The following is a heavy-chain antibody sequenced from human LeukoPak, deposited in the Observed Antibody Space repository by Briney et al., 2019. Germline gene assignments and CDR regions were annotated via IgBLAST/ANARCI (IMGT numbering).Heavy chain of an antibody. CDR3: AWHYDFSRANWFDP. Sequence: GRSLRLSCAASGFTFDDYAMHWVRQAPGKGLEWVSGISWNSGSIGYADSVKGRFTISRDSSKNTLYLQMNSLRAEDTAVYYCAWHYDFSRANWFDPWGQGTLVTVSS. J-gene: IGHJ5*02. V-gene: IGHV3-9*01. CDR1: GFTFDDYA. D-gene: IGHD3-3*01. CDR2: ISWNSGSI.